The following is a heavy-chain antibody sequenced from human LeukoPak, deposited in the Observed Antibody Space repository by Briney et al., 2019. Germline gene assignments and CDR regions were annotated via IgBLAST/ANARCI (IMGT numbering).Heavy chain of an antibody. CDR1: GGSISSSSYY. J-gene: IGHJ4*02. V-gene: IGHV4-39*07. CDR3: ARDRQYGSGSYYKD. CDR2: IYYSGST. D-gene: IGHD3-10*01. Sequence: SETLSLTCTVSGGSISSSSYYWGWIRQPPGRGLEWIGSIYYSGSTYYNPSLKSRVTISVDTSKNQFSLKLSSVTAADTAVYYCARDRQYGSGSYYKDWGQGTLVTVSS.